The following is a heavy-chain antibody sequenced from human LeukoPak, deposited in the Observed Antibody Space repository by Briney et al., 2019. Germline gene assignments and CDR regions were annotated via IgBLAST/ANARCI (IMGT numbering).Heavy chain of an antibody. V-gene: IGHV4-34*01. D-gene: IGHD3-10*01. CDR2: INHSGST. J-gene: IGHJ6*03. CDR3: ARTTEEYYGSGKSRKYYSYYYYMDV. Sequence: SETLSLTCAVYGGSFSGYYWSWIRQPPGKGLEWIGEINHSGSTNYNPSLKSRVTISVDTSKNQFSLKLSSVTAADTAVYYCARTTEEYYGSGKSRKYYSYYYYMDVWGKGTTVTVSS. CDR1: GGSFSGYY.